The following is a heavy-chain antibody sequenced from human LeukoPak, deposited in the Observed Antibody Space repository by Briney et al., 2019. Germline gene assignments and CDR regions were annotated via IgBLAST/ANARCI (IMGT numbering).Heavy chain of an antibody. CDR3: AKEYTQSTPLGELDY. V-gene: IGHV3-33*06. J-gene: IGHJ4*02. D-gene: IGHD5-18*01. Sequence: GGSLRLSCAVSGFSFSSYGMHWVRQAPGKGLEWVAVIWHDESRKHYADSVQGRFTISRDTSKNTLYLQMNSLRPEDTAVYFCAKEYTQSTPLGELDYWGQGALVTVSS. CDR2: IWHDESRK. CDR1: GFSFSSYG.